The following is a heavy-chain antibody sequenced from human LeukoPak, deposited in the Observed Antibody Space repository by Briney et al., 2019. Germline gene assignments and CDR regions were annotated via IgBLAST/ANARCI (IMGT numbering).Heavy chain of an antibody. CDR3: ATGSQVIDYFDY. V-gene: IGHV1-24*01. CDR1: GYTLTELS. D-gene: IGHD3-16*02. Sequence: GASVKVSCKVSGYTLTELSMHWVRQAPGKGLEWMGGFDPEDGETIYAQKFQGRVTMTEDTSTDTAYMELSSLRSEDMAVYYCATGSQVIDYFDYWGQGTLVTVSS. J-gene: IGHJ4*02. CDR2: FDPEDGET.